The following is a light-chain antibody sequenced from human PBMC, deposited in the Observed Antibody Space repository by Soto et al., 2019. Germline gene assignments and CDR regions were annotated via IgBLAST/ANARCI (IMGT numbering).Light chain of an antibody. V-gene: IGLV2-14*01. Sequence: QSALTQPASVSGSPGQSITISCTGTSSDVGGYKYVSWYQQLPGKAPKLMIYDVSYRPSGVSDRFSGSKSGNTASLIISGLQAEDEADYYCSSYASSSPFVFGPGTKVTVL. CDR3: SSYASSSPFV. CDR1: SSDVGGYKY. CDR2: DVS. J-gene: IGLJ1*01.